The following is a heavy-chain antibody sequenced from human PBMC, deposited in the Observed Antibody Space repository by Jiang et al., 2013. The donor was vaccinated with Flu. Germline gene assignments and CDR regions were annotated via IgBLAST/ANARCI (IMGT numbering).Heavy chain of an antibody. V-gene: IGHV3-23*01. J-gene: IGHJ4*02. D-gene: IGHD5-12*01. Sequence: YYADSVKGRFTISRDNSKNTLYLQMNSLRAEDTAVYYCAKGKGGYSGYDPLLDYWGQGTLVTVSS. CDR3: AKGKGGYSGYDPLLDY.